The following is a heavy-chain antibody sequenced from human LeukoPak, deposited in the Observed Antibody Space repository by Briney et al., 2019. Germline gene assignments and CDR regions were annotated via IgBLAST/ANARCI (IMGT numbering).Heavy chain of an antibody. CDR3: ATDRDSTHLNY. D-gene: IGHD5-24*01. CDR2: IKSKVHGGAL. Sequence: PGGSLRLSCAASGFTFSDAWMNWLRQAPGKGLEWVGRIKSKVHGGALEYAAPVKGGFTISRDDSENTLHLQMSSLTTEDTAVYYCATDRDSTHLNYWGQGTLVAVSS. J-gene: IGHJ4*02. CDR1: GFTFSDAW. V-gene: IGHV3-15*01.